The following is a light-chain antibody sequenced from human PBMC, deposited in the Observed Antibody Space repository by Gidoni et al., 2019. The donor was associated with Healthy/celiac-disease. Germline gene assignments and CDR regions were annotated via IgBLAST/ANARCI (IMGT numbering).Light chain of an antibody. CDR3: MQALQTPPT. CDR2: LGS. CDR1: QSLLHSNGYNY. V-gene: IGKV2-28*01. J-gene: IGKJ1*01. Sequence: DLVLTQSPLSLPVTPGEPASISCRSSQSLLHSNGYNYLDWYLQKPGQSPQLLSYLGSNRASGVPDRFSGSGSGTDFTLKISRVEAEDVGVYYCMQALQTPPTFGQGTKVEIK.